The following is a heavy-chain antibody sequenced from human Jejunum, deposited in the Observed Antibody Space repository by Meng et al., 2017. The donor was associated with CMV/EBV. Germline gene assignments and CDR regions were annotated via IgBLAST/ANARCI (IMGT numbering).Heavy chain of an antibody. CDR3: AREGPGGMATTPYFDY. V-gene: IGHV1-69*10. D-gene: IGHD5-24*01. J-gene: IGHJ4*02. CDR2: IIPILGIA. Sequence: QVPRWRTGAEVKKPGSSVKVSCKASGGTFSSYAISWVRQAPGQGLEWMGGIIPILGIANYAQKFQGRVTITADKSTSTAYMELSSLRSEDTAVYYCAREGPGGMATTPYFDYWGQGTLVTVSS. CDR1: GGTFSSYA.